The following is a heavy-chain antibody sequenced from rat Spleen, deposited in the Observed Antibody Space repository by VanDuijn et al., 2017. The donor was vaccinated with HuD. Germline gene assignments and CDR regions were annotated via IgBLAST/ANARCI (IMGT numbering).Heavy chain of an antibody. J-gene: IGHJ2*01. CDR2: IWGNGNT. CDR3: ATQHYYDGYYRDY. D-gene: IGHD1-12*03. V-gene: IGHV2S61*01. Sequence: QVQLKESGPGLVQPSQTLSLTCTVSGFSISSYGVIWVRQPPGKGLEWMGVIWGNGNTNYKSVFKSRLSISRDTSKSQVFLKMNNLQTEDTAMYCCATQHYYDGYYRDYWGQGVMVTVSS. CDR1: GFSISSYG.